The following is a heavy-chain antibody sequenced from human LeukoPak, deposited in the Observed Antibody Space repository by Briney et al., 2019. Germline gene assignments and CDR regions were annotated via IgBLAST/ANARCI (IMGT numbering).Heavy chain of an antibody. Sequence: PGGSLRLSCTASGFTFSNYWVHWVCQVPGKGLVWVSRINDDGSGPSYADSVEGRFTISRDNAKNTLYLQMNSLRAEDTAIYYCARDQYTSAWDWGQGTLVTVSS. V-gene: IGHV3-74*01. J-gene: IGHJ4*02. D-gene: IGHD6-6*01. CDR3: ARDQYTSAWD. CDR2: INDDGSGP. CDR1: GFTFSNYW.